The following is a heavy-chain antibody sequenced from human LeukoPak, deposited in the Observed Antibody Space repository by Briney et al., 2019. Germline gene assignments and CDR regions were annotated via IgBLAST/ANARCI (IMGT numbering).Heavy chain of an antibody. Sequence: SVKVSCKASGYTFTGYYMHWVRQAPGQGLEWMGRINPNSGGTNYAQKFQGRVTMTRDTSISTAYMELSRLRSDDTAVYYCARGTRSGSYSSFDYWGQGTLVTVSS. CDR3: ARGTRSGSYSSFDY. CDR2: INPNSGGT. D-gene: IGHD3-10*01. V-gene: IGHV1-2*06. CDR1: GYTFTGYY. J-gene: IGHJ4*02.